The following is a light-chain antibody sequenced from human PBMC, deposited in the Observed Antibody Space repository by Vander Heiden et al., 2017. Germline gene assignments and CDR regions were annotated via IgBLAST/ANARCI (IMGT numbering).Light chain of an antibody. J-gene: IGKJ4*01. V-gene: IGKV4-1*01. CDR3: QQYYTNPPT. CDR2: WAS. Sequence: DIVRTQSPDSLTVSLGERATINCKSSQSVLYTSKNKNCLAWYQQRPGQPPKLLIYWASTRESGVPDRYSGSGSGTDFTLTISSLQAEDVAIYYCQQYYTNPPTFGGGTKVEIK. CDR1: QSVLYTSKNKNC.